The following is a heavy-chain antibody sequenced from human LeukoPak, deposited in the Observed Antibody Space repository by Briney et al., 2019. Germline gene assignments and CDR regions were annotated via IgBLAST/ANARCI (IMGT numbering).Heavy chain of an antibody. V-gene: IGHV1-46*01. Sequence: ASVKVSCKTSGYSFTNYNLHWVRQAPGQRLEWMGIIKPSGGDTNYAQKFQGRVTMTRDTSVGTAYMELSSLRSEDTAVYYCARAVRRGEIERYWGQGTLVTVSS. CDR1: GYSFTNYN. CDR2: IKPSGGDT. CDR3: ARAVRRGEIERY. D-gene: IGHD3-10*01. J-gene: IGHJ4*02.